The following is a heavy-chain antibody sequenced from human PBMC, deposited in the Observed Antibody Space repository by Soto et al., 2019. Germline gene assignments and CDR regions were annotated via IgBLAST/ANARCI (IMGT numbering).Heavy chain of an antibody. Sequence: SETLSLTCTVSDASIRGYYWSWIRQPPGKGLEWIGYFHYSGISNYNSSLKSRVTMSLDTSKNQFSLKLSSVSAADTAIYYCARGASNWQYFDYWGQGALGTVSS. CDR2: FHYSGIS. CDR3: ARGASNWQYFDY. CDR1: DASIRGYY. J-gene: IGHJ4*02. D-gene: IGHD4-4*01. V-gene: IGHV4-59*01.